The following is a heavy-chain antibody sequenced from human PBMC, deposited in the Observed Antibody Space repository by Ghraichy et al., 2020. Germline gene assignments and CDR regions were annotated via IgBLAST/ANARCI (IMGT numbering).Heavy chain of an antibody. V-gene: IGHV1-24*01. Sequence: ASVKVSCKVSGYTLTELSMHWVRQAPGKGLEWMGGFDPEDGETIYAQKFQGRVTMTEDTSTDTAYMELSSLRSEDTVVYYCATLPPLWFGETPWGQGTLVTVSS. J-gene: IGHJ5*02. CDR3: ATLPPLWFGETP. CDR1: GYTLTELS. D-gene: IGHD3-10*01. CDR2: FDPEDGET.